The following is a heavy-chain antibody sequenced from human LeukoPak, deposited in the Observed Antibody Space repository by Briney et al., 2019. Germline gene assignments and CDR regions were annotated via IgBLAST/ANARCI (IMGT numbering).Heavy chain of an antibody. D-gene: IGHD3-9*01. V-gene: IGHV3-23*01. CDR2: ISGSGGST. J-gene: IGHJ3*02. CDR3: ANIWGLINAHILTGYDAFDI. CDR1: GFTFSSYA. Sequence: PGGSLRLSCAASGFTFSSYAMSWVRQAPGKGLEWVSAISGSGGSTYYADSVKGRFTISRDNSKNTLYLQMNSLRAEDTAVYYCANIWGLINAHILTGYDAFDIWGQGTMVTVSS.